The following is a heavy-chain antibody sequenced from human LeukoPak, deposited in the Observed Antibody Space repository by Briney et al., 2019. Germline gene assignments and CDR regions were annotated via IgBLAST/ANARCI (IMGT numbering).Heavy chain of an antibody. CDR3: VRDREEMATITSDY. J-gene: IGHJ4*02. V-gene: IGHV1-18*01. Sequence: GASVKVSCKASGYTYTSYGISWVRQAPGQGLEWMGWINAYNGNTNYAQKNQGRVTMTTDTSTSTAYMELRSLRSDDTAVYYCVRDREEMATITSDYWGQGTLVTVSS. CDR1: GYTYTSYG. D-gene: IGHD5-24*01. CDR2: INAYNGNT.